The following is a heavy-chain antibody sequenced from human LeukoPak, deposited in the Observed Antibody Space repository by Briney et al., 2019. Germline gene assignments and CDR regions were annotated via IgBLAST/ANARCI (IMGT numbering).Heavy chain of an antibody. Sequence: GGSLGLSWEASGFTFSSYRMNWVRQAPGKGLEWLSAINVSGVGTYYAESVKGRFTVSRDNSKNTLFLQMNSLRGEDSAVYSCAKNLRDISVTPNSYDAFDVWGQGTMVTVSS. CDR2: INVSGVGT. CDR3: AKNLRDISVTPNSYDAFDV. D-gene: IGHD4-17*01. CDR1: GFTFSSYR. V-gene: IGHV3-23*01. J-gene: IGHJ3*01.